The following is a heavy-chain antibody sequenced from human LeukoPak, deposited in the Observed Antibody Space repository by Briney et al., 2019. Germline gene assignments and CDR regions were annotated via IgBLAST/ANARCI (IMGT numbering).Heavy chain of an antibody. V-gene: IGHV1-2*02. CDR1: GGTFTNYA. J-gene: IGHJ6*02. Sequence: ASVKVSCKASGGTFTNYAINWVRQAPGQGLEWMGWINPNSGGTNYAQKFQGRVTMTRDTSISTAYMELSRLRSDDTAVYYCARDTAMVTGYYYYGMDVWGQGTTVTVSS. CDR2: INPNSGGT. D-gene: IGHD5-18*01. CDR3: ARDTAMVTGYYYYGMDV.